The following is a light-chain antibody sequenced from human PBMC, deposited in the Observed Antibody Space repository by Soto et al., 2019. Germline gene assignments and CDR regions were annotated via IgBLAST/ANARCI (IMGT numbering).Light chain of an antibody. CDR3: QQRTNRPPLT. V-gene: IGKV3-11*01. CDR1: QSVSSY. CDR2: DTS. J-gene: IGKJ5*01. Sequence: EIVLTQSPATLSLSPGERATLSCRASQSVSSYLAWYQQRPGQDPRLLIFDTSNRATDIPARFSGSGSGTDFTLTISGLEPEDFAVYYCQQRTNRPPLTVGQGPLLEIK.